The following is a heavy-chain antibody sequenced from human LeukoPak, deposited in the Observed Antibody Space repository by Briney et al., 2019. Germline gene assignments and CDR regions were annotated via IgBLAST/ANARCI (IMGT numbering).Heavy chain of an antibody. D-gene: IGHD2-2*01. V-gene: IGHV3-30-3*01. Sequence: GRSLRLSCAASGFTFSSYAMHWVRQAPGKGLEWVAVISYDGSNKYYADSVKGRFTISRDNSKDTLYLQMNSLRAEDTAVYYCARDPLRSTSSSLLLAYWFDPWGQGTLVTVSS. CDR1: GFTFSSYA. CDR3: ARDPLRSTSSSLLLAYWFDP. CDR2: ISYDGSNK. J-gene: IGHJ5*02.